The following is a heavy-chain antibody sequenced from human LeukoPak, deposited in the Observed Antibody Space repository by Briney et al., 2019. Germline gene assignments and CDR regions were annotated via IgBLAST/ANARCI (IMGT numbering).Heavy chain of an antibody. D-gene: IGHD3-22*01. CDR3: AKDINPYYYDSSGPLGGPFDN. Sequence: GGSLRLSCAASGFTFSSYAMSWVRQAPGKGLEWVSGISWNSGTIDYADSLKGRFTISRDNAKNSLYLQMNSLRAGDTALYYCAKDINPYYYDSSGPLGGPFDNWGQGTLVTVSS. J-gene: IGHJ4*02. V-gene: IGHV3-9*01. CDR1: GFTFSSYA. CDR2: ISWNSGTI.